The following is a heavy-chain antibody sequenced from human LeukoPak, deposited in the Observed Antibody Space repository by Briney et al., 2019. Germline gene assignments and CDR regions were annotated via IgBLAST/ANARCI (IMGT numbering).Heavy chain of an antibody. CDR3: ARDAPTYYYDSSGYSGYFDY. Sequence: ASVKVSCKASGYTFTGYHLHWVRQAPGQGLEWMGRVNPKSGDTNYAQKFQGRVTMTRDTSISTAYMQLSSLRSEDTAVYYCARDAPTYYYDSSGYSGYFDYWGQGTLVTVSS. CDR1: GYTFTGYH. CDR2: VNPKSGDT. D-gene: IGHD3-22*01. V-gene: IGHV1-2*06. J-gene: IGHJ4*02.